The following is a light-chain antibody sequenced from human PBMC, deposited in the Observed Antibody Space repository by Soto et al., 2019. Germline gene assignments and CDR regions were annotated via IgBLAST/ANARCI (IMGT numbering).Light chain of an antibody. CDR2: GAS. J-gene: IGKJ1*01. CDR3: QKYTKLPPGRT. CDR1: QSVSSN. Sequence: EIVMTQSPATLSVSPGERATLSCRASQSVSSNLAWYQQKPGQAPRLLIYGASTRSTVIPARFSGSGSGTDFPLVISSLQSEDFAVYYCQKYTKLPPGRTFGRGTKVEIK. V-gene: IGKV3-15*01.